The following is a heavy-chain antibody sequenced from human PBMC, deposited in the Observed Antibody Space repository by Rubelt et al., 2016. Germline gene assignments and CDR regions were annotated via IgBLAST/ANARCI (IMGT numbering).Heavy chain of an antibody. CDR3: AREITPADLD. D-gene: IGHD2-2*01. CDR1: GFTFSSYA. J-gene: IGHJ4*02. Sequence: VQLVESGGGVVQPGRSLRLSCAASGFTFSSYAMHWVRQAPGKGLEWVEVLSYDGSNKYYADSVKGGFTISKDNSKTTLYLQMNSLRAEDTAVYYCAREITPADLDWGQGTLVTISS. V-gene: IGHV3-30*04. CDR2: LSYDGSNK.